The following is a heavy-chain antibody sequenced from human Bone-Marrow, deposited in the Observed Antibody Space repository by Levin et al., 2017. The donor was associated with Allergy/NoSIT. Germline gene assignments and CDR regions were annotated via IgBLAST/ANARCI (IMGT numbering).Heavy chain of an antibody. J-gene: IGHJ1*01. CDR3: GRGIVAVGATLFCDY. Sequence: KASETLSLTCTLSGGSFSSHYWSWVRQSPEKGLEWIGCINYSGSAYYNPSLMSRVAISIYTSRDQFSLKLTSVTAADAAMCYCGRGIVAVGATLFCDYWGKGALVTVS. D-gene: IGHD1-26*01. CDR2: INYSGSA. V-gene: IGHV4-59*11. CDR1: GGSFSSHY.